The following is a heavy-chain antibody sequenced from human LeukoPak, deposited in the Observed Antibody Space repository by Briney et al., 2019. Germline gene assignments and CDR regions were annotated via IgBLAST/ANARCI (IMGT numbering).Heavy chain of an antibody. V-gene: IGHV3-23*01. CDR1: GFTFNNYA. Sequence: GGSLRLSCSVSGFTFNNYAMNWGRQAPGKGLEWGSGISGSGTRTYYADSVKGRFTIYRDNSKNTLYLQMNNLRAEDTAVYFCAKDSRPTIAVAGFDYWGQGTLVTVSS. CDR3: AKDSRPTIAVAGFDY. CDR2: ISGSGTRT. J-gene: IGHJ4*02. D-gene: IGHD6-19*01.